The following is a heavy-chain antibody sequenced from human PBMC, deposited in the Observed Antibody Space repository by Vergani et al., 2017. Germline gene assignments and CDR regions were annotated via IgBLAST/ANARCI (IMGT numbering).Heavy chain of an antibody. CDR1: GFTSSYYG. V-gene: IGHV3-30*03. Sequence: QVHLVESGGGVVQPGRSLRLSCVVSGFTSSYYGMHWVRQAPGKGLEWVAVISYDGTQKYYADSVKGRFTISRDNSKSTLYLQMNSLRTEDTAVYYCATKSCGTPGCQIGYFREWGPGTLVGVSS. J-gene: IGHJ4*02. CDR3: ATKSCGTPGCQIGYFRE. CDR2: ISYDGTQK. D-gene: IGHD1-1*01.